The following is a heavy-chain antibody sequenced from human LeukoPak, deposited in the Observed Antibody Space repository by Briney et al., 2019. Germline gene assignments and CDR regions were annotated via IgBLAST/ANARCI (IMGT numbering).Heavy chain of an antibody. J-gene: IGHJ6*03. CDR1: GFTFSSYG. CDR2: ISYDGSNK. Sequence: PGGSLRLSCAASGFTFSSYGMHWVRQAPGKGLEWVAVISYDGSNKYYADSVKGRFTISRDNSKNTLYLQMNSLRAEDTAVDYCAKDWARYCSGGSCAPYYYYYMDVGGKGTTGTVSS. CDR3: AKDWARYCSGGSCAPYYYYYMDV. D-gene: IGHD2-15*01. V-gene: IGHV3-30*18.